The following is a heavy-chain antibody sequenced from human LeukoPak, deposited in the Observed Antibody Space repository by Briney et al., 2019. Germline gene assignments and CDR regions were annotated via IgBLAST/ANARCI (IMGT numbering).Heavy chain of an antibody. D-gene: IGHD2-21*02. V-gene: IGHV3-49*04. CDR3: IRDSRVYCGGDCYLSDY. CDR2: IRSRTYGGTT. J-gene: IGHJ4*02. CDR1: GFTFGDYA. Sequence: QSGGSLRLSCSASGFTFGDYAMSWVRQAPGKGLEWVCFIRSRTYGGTTEYAASVKGRFTISRDDSKSIAYLQMNSLKTEDTAMYYCIRDSRVYCGGDCYLSDYWGQGTLVTVSS.